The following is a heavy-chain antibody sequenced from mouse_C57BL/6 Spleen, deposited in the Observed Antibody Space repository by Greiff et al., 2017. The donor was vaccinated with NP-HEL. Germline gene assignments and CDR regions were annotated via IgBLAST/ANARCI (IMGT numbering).Heavy chain of an antibody. J-gene: IGHJ2*01. D-gene: IGHD2-1*01. Sequence: EVNVVESEGGLVQPGSSMKLSCTASGFTFSDYYMAWVRQVPEKGLEWVANINYDGSSTYYLDSLKSRFIISRDNAKNILYLQMSSLKSEDTATYYCAREDYGNYFDYWGQGTTLTVSS. CDR1: GFTFSDYY. CDR3: AREDYGNYFDY. CDR2: INYDGSST. V-gene: IGHV5-16*01.